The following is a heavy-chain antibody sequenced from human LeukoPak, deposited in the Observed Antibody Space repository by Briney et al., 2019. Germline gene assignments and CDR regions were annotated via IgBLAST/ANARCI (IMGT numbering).Heavy chain of an antibody. D-gene: IGHD3-10*01. V-gene: IGHV6-1*01. CDR2: TYYRSKWYN. Sequence: SQTLSLTCAISGDSVSSNSAAWNWIRQSPSRGLEWLGRTYYRSKWYNDYAVSVKSRITINPDTSKNQFSLKLSSVTAADTAVYYCARHLRSYYYGSGSYSNWFDPWGQGTLVTVSS. J-gene: IGHJ5*02. CDR1: GDSVSSNSAA. CDR3: ARHLRSYYYGSGSYSNWFDP.